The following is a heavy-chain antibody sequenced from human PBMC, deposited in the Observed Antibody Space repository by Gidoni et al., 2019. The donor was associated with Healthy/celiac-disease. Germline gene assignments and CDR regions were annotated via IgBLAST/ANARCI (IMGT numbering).Heavy chain of an antibody. V-gene: IGHV3-21*01. J-gene: IGHJ4*02. CDR2: ISSSSSYI. CDR1: GFTFSSYS. Sequence: EVQLVESGGGLVKPGGSLRLACAASGFTFSSYSMNWVRQAPGKGLEWVSSISSSSSYIYYADSVKGRFTISRDNAKNSLYLQMNSLRAEDTAVYYCASDTAMVRDYWGQGTLVTVSS. D-gene: IGHD5-18*01. CDR3: ASDTAMVRDY.